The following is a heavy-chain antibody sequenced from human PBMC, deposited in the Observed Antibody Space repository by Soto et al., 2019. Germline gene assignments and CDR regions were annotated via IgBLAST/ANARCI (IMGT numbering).Heavy chain of an antibody. CDR3: ARSPLAAAANAAFDI. D-gene: IGHD6-13*01. J-gene: IGHJ3*02. CDR1: GYTFTSYG. CDR2: ISAYNGNT. V-gene: IGHV1-18*01. Sequence: GASVKVSCKASGYTFTSYGISWVRQAPGQGLEWMGWISAYNGNTNYAQKLQGRVTMTTDTSTSTAYMELRSLRSDDTAVYYCARSPLAAAANAAFDIWGQGTMVTVSS.